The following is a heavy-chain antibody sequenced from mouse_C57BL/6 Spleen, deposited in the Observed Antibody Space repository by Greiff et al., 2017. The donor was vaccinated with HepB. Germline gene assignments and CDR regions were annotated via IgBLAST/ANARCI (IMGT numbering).Heavy chain of an antibody. D-gene: IGHD2-2*01. CDR3: ARELTGYFAY. Sequence: VQLKESGGGLVKPGGSLKPSCPASGFLFSPYGLPWVRQAPERGLEWFAYISSGSSTIYYADTVKGRFTISRDNAKNTLFLQMTSLRSEDTAMYYCARELTGYFAYWGQGTLVTVSA. V-gene: IGHV5-17*01. CDR2: ISSGSSTI. CDR1: GFLFSPYG. J-gene: IGHJ3*01.